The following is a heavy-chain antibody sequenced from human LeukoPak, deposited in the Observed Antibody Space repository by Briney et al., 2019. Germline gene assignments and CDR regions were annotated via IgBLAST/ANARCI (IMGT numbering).Heavy chain of an antibody. CDR1: GGSISSGGYY. J-gene: IGHJ4*02. V-gene: IGHV4-31*03. CDR2: IYYSGST. CDR3: ARDYCSGGSCYGFDY. D-gene: IGHD2-15*01. Sequence: PSETLSLTCTVSGGSISSGGYYWSWIRQHPGKGLEWIGYIYYSGSTYYNPSLKSRVTVSVDTSKNQLSLKLSSVTAADTAVYYCARDYCSGGSCYGFDYWGQGTLVTVSS.